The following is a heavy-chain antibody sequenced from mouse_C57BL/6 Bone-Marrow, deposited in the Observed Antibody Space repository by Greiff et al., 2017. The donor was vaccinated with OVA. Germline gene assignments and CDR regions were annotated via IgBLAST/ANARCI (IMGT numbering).Heavy chain of an antibody. CDR3: ARKNYYGSPWFAY. CDR1: GYAFTNYL. J-gene: IGHJ3*01. CDR2: INPGSGGT. D-gene: IGHD1-1*01. V-gene: IGHV1-54*01. Sequence: VQLQQSGAELVRPGTSVKVSCKASGYAFTNYLIEWVKQRPGQGLAWIGVINPGSGGTNYNEKFKGKATLTADKSSSTAYMQLSSLTSEDSAVDFCARKNYYGSPWFAYWGQGTLVTVSA.